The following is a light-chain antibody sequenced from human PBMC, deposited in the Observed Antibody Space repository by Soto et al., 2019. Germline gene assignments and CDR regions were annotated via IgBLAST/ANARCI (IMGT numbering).Light chain of an antibody. CDR2: EVS. CDR1: SSDVGGYNY. V-gene: IGLV2-14*01. CDR3: SSYTSSSTPWV. Sequence: QSALTQPASVSGSPGQSINISCTGTSSDVGGYNYVSWYQQHPGKAPKFMIYEVSNRPSGGSNRFSGSKSGNTASLTISGLQAEDEADYYCSSYTSSSTPWVFGGGTKRTVL. J-gene: IGLJ3*02.